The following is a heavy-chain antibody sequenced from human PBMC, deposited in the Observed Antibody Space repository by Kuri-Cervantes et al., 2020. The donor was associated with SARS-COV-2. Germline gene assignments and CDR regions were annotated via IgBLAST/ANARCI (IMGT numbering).Heavy chain of an antibody. CDR2: ISYDGGNK. J-gene: IGHJ6*02. CDR1: GFTFSSYA. D-gene: IGHD3-10*01. Sequence: GESLKISCAASGFTFSSYAMHWVRQAPGKGLEWVAVISYDGGNKYYADSVKGRFTISRDNSKNTLYLQMNSLRAEDTAVYYCARERYYSGHYGMDVWGQGTTVTVSS. V-gene: IGHV3-30-3*01. CDR3: ARERYYSGHYGMDV.